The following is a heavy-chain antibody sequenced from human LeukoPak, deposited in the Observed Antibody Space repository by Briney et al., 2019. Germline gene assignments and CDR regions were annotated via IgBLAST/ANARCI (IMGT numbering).Heavy chain of an antibody. V-gene: IGHV4-4*07. CDR3: AGDSRDYYYYGMDV. CDR2: IYTSGST. CDR1: GGSISSYY. J-gene: IGHJ6*02. Sequence: SETLSLTCTVSGGSISSYYWSWIRQPAGKGLEWIVRIYTSGSTNYNPSLKSRVTMSVDTSKNQFSLKLSSVTAADTAVYYCAGDSRDYYYYGMDVWGQGTTVTVSS.